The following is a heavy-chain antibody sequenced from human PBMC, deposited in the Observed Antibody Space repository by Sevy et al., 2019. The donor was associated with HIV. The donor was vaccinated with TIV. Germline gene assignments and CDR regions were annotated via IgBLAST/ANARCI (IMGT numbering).Heavy chain of an antibody. CDR2: SSGTGSYI. D-gene: IGHD2-15*01. V-gene: IGHV3-21*06. J-gene: IGHJ4*02. Sequence: GGSLRLSCSASGFTFSSYTMIWVHQAPGRGLEWVSASSGTGSYIYYADSVKDRFTISRDNAKNLQYLQMNSLRAEDTAVYYRVRDHGYCSGGSCYSGGYWGQGTLVTVSS. CDR1: GFTFSSYT. CDR3: VRDHGYCSGGSCYSGGY.